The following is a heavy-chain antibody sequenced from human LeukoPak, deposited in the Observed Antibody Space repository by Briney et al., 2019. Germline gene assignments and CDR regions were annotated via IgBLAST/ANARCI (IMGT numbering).Heavy chain of an antibody. Sequence: PSETLSLTCTVSGGSISSGGYYWSWIRQHPGKGLEWIGYIYYSGSTYYNPSLKSRVTISVDTSKNQFSLKLSSVTAADTAVYYCARGGGAAGVEFDPWGQGTLVTVSS. V-gene: IGHV4-31*03. CDR3: ARGGGAAGVEFDP. CDR1: GGSISSGGYY. CDR2: IYYSGST. D-gene: IGHD6-13*01. J-gene: IGHJ5*02.